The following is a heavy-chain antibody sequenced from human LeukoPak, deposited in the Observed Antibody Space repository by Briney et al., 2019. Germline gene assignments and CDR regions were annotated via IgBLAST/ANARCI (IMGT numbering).Heavy chain of an antibody. D-gene: IGHD3-22*01. CDR1: GFTFSNYA. CDR2: ISGSGGIT. V-gene: IGHV3-23*01. Sequence: PGRSLRLSCAASGFTFSNYAMSWVRQAPGKGLEWVSAISGSGGITYYGDSVKGRFTISRDNSRNTLYLQMNSLRAEDTAVYDCAKDRSGYLTDNWGEGALGTVSS. J-gene: IGHJ4*02. CDR3: AKDRSGYLTDN.